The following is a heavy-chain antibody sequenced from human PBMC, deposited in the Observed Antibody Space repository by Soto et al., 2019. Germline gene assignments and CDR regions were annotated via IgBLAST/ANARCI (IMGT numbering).Heavy chain of an antibody. V-gene: IGHV3-30*14. J-gene: IGHJ6*03. D-gene: IGHD4-17*01. Sequence: GGSLRLSCAASGFTFSSYSLHWVRQAPGKGLEWVASISYDGSNKYYADSVKGRFTISRDNSKNTLYLQMNSLRAEDTAVYYCARAAGYGDYEEYYMDVWGKGTTVTVSS. CDR2: ISYDGSNK. CDR3: ARAAGYGDYEEYYMDV. CDR1: GFTFSSYS.